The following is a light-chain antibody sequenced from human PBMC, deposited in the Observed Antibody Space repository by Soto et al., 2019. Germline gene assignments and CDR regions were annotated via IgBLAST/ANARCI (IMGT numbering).Light chain of an antibody. Sequence: QSVLTQPPSVSAAPGQKVTISCSGSSSNIGNNYVSWYQQLPGTAPKLLIYDNNKRPSGIPDRFSGSKSGTSATLGITGLQTGDEADYYCGTWDSSLSAGRGVFGGVPKLTVL. CDR2: DNN. J-gene: IGLJ3*02. V-gene: IGLV1-51*01. CDR1: SSNIGNNY. CDR3: GTWDSSLSAGRGV.